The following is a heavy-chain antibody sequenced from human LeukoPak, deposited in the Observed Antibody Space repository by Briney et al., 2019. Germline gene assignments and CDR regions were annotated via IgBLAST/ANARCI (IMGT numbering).Heavy chain of an antibody. Sequence: GASVKVSCKASGYTSSRFGMNWVRQAPGQGLEWMGWLNTNTGNPTYAQGFTGRFVLSLETSVSTAYLQISSLKAEDTAVYYCARGRGSSARLGYSYYYIDVWGKGTTVTVSS. CDR3: ARGRGSSARLGYSYYYIDV. CDR2: LNTNTGNP. J-gene: IGHJ6*03. CDR1: GYTSSRFG. D-gene: IGHD1-26*01. V-gene: IGHV7-4-1*02.